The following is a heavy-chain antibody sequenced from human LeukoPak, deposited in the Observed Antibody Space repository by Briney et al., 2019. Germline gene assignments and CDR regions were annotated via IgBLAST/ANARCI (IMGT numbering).Heavy chain of an antibody. J-gene: IGHJ6*02. D-gene: IGHD5-18*01. CDR3: AKHRGYSYGNYYDMHV. CDR2: ISGSGGST. V-gene: IGHV3-23*01. Sequence: PGGSLRLSCAASGFTFSSYAMSWVRQAPGKGLEWVSGISGSGGSTYYADSVKGRFTISRDNSKNTLYLQMNSLRAEDTAVYYCAKHRGYSYGNYYDMHVWGQGTTVSVSS. CDR1: GFTFSSYA.